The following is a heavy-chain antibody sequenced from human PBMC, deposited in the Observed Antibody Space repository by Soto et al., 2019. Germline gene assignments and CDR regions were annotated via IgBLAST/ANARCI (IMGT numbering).Heavy chain of an antibody. V-gene: IGHV1-69*04. CDR1: GGTFSSYT. Sequence: SVKVSCKASGGTFSSYTISWVRQAPGQGLEWMGRIIPILGIANYAQKFQGRVTITADKSTSTAYMELSSLRSEDTAVYYCARDLNVDYGDPYYFDYWGQGTLVTVSS. J-gene: IGHJ4*02. CDR3: ARDLNVDYGDPYYFDY. CDR2: IIPILGIA. D-gene: IGHD4-17*01.